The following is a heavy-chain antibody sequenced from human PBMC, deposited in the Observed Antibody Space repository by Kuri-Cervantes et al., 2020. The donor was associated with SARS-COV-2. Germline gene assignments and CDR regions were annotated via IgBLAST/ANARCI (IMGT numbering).Heavy chain of an antibody. J-gene: IGHJ6*02. V-gene: IGHV3-74*01. D-gene: IGHD3-3*01. Sequence: GGSLRLSCAASGFTFGSYWMHWVRQAPGKGLVWVSRINSDGSSTSYADSVKGRFTISRDNAKNTLYLQMNSLRAEDTAVYYCARDRYDFWSGLGYYYYGMDAWGQGTTVTVSS. CDR1: GFTFGSYW. CDR2: INSDGSST. CDR3: ARDRYDFWSGLGYYYYGMDA.